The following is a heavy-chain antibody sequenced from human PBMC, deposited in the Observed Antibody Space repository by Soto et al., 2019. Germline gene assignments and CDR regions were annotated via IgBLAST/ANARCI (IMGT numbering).Heavy chain of an antibody. J-gene: IGHJ3*02. CDR2: IKQDGSEK. Sequence: GGSLRLSCAASGFTFSSYWMSWVRQAPGKGLEWVANIKQDGSEKYYVDYVKGRFTISRDNAKNSLYLQMNSLRAEDTAVYYCARERSGYDLGAFDIWGQGTMVTVSS. D-gene: IGHD5-12*01. CDR3: ARERSGYDLGAFDI. CDR1: GFTFSSYW. V-gene: IGHV3-7*01.